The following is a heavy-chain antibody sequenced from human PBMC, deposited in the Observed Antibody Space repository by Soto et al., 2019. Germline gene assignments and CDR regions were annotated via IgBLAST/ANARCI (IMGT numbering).Heavy chain of an antibody. V-gene: IGHV1-69*01. CDR3: ARAGSSGYLSAPFDY. Sequence: QVQLVQSGAEVKKPGSSVKVSCKASGGTFSSYAISWVRQAPGQGLEWMGGIIPIFGTANYAQKFQGRVTITADESTSTDYMELSSLRSEDTAVYYCARAGSSGYLSAPFDYWGQGTLVTVSS. CDR1: GGTFSSYA. J-gene: IGHJ4*02. D-gene: IGHD3-22*01. CDR2: IIPIFGTA.